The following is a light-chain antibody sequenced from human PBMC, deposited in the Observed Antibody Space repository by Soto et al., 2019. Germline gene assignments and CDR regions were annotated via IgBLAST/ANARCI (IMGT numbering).Light chain of an antibody. CDR3: QQCHNWPLT. Sequence: EIVMTQSPATLSVSPGESATLSCRASQSISSELAWYQQKPGQPPRLLIYGASTRATGVQARFTGSGSGSDFTLTISGLQSEDFAVYYCQQCHNWPLTFGQGTRLEI. J-gene: IGKJ2*01. CDR2: GAS. V-gene: IGKV3-15*01. CDR1: QSISSE.